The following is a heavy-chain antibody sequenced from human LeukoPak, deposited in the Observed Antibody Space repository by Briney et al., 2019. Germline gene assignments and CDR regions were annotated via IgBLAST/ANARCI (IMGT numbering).Heavy chain of an antibody. Sequence: GGSLRLFCLASGFTFSSYSMSWVRQAPGKGLEWVSHISSSGNSRYYADSVKGRFTISRDNAKNSLYLQITSLGAEDTAVYYCARVLALNDYGDSFDSWGQGILVTVSS. CDR1: GFTFSSYS. V-gene: IGHV3-48*03. D-gene: IGHD4/OR15-4a*01. J-gene: IGHJ5*01. CDR2: ISSSGNSR. CDR3: ARVLALNDYGDSFDS.